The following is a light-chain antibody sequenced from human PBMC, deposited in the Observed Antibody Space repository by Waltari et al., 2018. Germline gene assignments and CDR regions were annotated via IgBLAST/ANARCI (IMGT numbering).Light chain of an antibody. CDR3: SSYTSSSTPRV. Sequence: SGSPGQSITISCTGTSSDVGGYNYVSWYQQHPGKAPKLMIYDVSNRPSGVSNRFSGSKSGNTASLTISGLQAEDEADYYCSSYTSSSTPRVFGGGTKLTVL. CDR1: SSDVGGYNY. J-gene: IGLJ3*02. CDR2: DVS. V-gene: IGLV2-14*03.